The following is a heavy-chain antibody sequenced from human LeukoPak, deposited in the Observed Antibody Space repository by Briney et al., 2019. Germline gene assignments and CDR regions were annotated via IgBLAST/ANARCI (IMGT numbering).Heavy chain of an antibody. V-gene: IGHV4-30-2*03. Sequence: PSQTLSLTCTVSGGSISSGSYYWSWIRQPAGKGLEWIGSMYYSGSTYYNPSLKSRVTISVDTSKNQFSLKLSSVTAADTAVYYCASVYCRSTSCWFDYWGQGTLVTVSS. D-gene: IGHD2-2*01. J-gene: IGHJ4*02. CDR3: ASVYCRSTSCWFDY. CDR2: MYYSGST. CDR1: GGSISSGSYY.